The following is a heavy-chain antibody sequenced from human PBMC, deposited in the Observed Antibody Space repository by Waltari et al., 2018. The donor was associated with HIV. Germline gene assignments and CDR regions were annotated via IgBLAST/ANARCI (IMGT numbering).Heavy chain of an antibody. Sequence: QVQLQESGPGLVKPSETLSPTCTVSGYSITSGYYCGWIRQPPGQGLEWIGSIYHSGSTYDNPSLKSRVTISVDTSKNQFSLKLSSVTAADTAVYYCARQGPVVVPAAIDYWGQGTLVTVSS. CDR1: GYSITSGYY. J-gene: IGHJ4*02. CDR2: IYHSGST. CDR3: ARQGPVVVPAAIDY. V-gene: IGHV4-38-2*02. D-gene: IGHD2-2*02.